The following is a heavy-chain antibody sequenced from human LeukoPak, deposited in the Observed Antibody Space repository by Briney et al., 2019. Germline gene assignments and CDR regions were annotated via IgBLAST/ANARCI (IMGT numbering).Heavy chain of an antibody. CDR2: ISGSGTVT. CDR1: GFTFSNHA. Sequence: RGSLRLSCAASGFTFSNHAMNWVRQAPGKGLEWVSIISGSGTVTYYADSVRGRFTISRDNSKNTLYLQMNSLRAEDTAVYYCAKTSVGEGRIIGSGYFDNWCQGTLVTVSS. D-gene: IGHD2-15*01. J-gene: IGHJ4*02. CDR3: AKTSVGEGRIIGSGYFDN. V-gene: IGHV3-23*01.